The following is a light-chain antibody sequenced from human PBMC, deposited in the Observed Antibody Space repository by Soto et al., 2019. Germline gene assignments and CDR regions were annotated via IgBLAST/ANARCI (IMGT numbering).Light chain of an antibody. Sequence: QAVLTQPPSVSAAPGQTVTISCSGSKSNIGNNYVSWYQHLPGTAPKLIIYDNSKRPTGIPDRFSGSKSGTSATLGITGLQTGNEADYYCGAWDDSLSAVFGGGTKVTVL. J-gene: IGLJ2*01. CDR3: GAWDDSLSAV. V-gene: IGLV1-51*01. CDR2: DNS. CDR1: KSNIGNNY.